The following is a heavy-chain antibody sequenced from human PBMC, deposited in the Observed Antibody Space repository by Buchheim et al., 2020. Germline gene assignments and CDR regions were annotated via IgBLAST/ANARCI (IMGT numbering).Heavy chain of an antibody. V-gene: IGHV3-30*18. J-gene: IGHJ4*02. Sequence: QVQLVESGGGVVQPGRSLRLSCAASGFTFSSYGMHWVRQAPGKGLEWVAVISYDGSNKYYADSVKGRFTISRANSKNTLYLQMNSLRAEDTAVYYCAKLSGRGGDYFDYWGQGTL. CDR1: GFTFSSYG. D-gene: IGHD2-15*01. CDR3: AKLSGRGGDYFDY. CDR2: ISYDGSNK.